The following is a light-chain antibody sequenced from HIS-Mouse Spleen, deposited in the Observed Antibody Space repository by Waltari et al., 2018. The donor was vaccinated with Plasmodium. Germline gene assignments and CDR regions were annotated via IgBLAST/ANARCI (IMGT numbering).Light chain of an antibody. CDR1: QSLLHSNGYNY. J-gene: IGKJ2*01. Sequence: DIVVTQSPLSLPVTPGEPASFSYRSSQSLLHSNGYNYLDWYLQKPGQSPQLLIYLGSNRASGVPDRFSGSGSGTDFTLKISRVEAEDVGVYYCMQALQTPYTFGQGTKLEIK. CDR2: LGS. CDR3: MQALQTPYT. V-gene: IGKV2-28*01.